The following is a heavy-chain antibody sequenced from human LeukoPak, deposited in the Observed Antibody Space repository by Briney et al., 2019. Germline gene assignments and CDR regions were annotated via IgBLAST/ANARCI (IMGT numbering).Heavy chain of an antibody. Sequence: GGSLRLSCAASGFTFSSNYMNWVRQAPGMSLEWVSVIYSGGRTYYGDSVKGRFTISRDNSKNTLYLQMNSLRAEDTAVYYCARDNAPYTTTSSGLGLFDYWGQGTLVTVSS. V-gene: IGHV3-53*01. CDR3: ARDNAPYTTTSSGLGLFDY. CDR2: IYSGGRT. D-gene: IGHD6-6*01. J-gene: IGHJ4*02. CDR1: GFTFSSNY.